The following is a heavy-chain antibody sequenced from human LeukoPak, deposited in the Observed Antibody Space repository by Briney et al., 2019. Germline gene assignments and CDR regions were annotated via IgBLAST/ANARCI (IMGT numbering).Heavy chain of an antibody. J-gene: IGHJ6*03. Sequence: SETLSLTCTVSGGSISSYYWSWIRQPPGKGLEWIGYIYYSGGTNYNPSLKSRVTISVDTSKNQFSLKLSSVTAADTAVYYCARAGGLGYYYYYYMDVWGKGTTVTVSS. D-gene: IGHD3-16*01. CDR2: IYYSGGT. CDR1: GGSISSYY. CDR3: ARAGGLGYYYYYYMDV. V-gene: IGHV4-59*01.